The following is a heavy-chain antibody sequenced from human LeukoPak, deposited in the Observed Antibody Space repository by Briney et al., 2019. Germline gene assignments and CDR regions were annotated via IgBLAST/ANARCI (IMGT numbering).Heavy chain of an antibody. CDR1: GYTFTSYG. J-gene: IGHJ5*02. V-gene: IGHV1-18*01. D-gene: IGHD3-16*02. CDR3: ARGDPYYDYVWGSYRTNWFDP. Sequence: ASVKVSCKASGYTFTSYGISWVRQAPGQGLEWMGWISAYNGNTNYAQKLQGGVTMTTDTSTSTAYMELRSLRSDDTAVYYCARGDPYYDYVWGSYRTNWFDPWGQGTLVTVSS. CDR2: ISAYNGNT.